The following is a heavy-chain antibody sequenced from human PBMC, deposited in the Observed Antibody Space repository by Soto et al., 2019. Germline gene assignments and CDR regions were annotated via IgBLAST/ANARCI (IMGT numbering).Heavy chain of an antibody. CDR2: IYYSGST. CDR1: GGSISSSSYY. CDR3: ARIAYGDYGRVAFDI. J-gene: IGHJ3*02. V-gene: IGHV4-39*01. Sequence: QLQLQESGPGLVKPSETLSLTCTVSGGSISSSSYYWGWIRQPPGKGLEWIGSIYYSGSTYYNPSLKSRVTISVDTSKNQFSLKPSSVTAADTAVYYCARIAYGDYGRVAFDIWGQGTMVTVSS. D-gene: IGHD4-17*01.